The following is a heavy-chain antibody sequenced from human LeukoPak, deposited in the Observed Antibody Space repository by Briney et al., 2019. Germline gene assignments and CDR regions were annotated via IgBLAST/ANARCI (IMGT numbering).Heavy chain of an antibody. CDR3: ARHEYPSMVIDY. D-gene: IGHD3-10*01. CDR2: IYYSGST. V-gene: IGHV4-39*01. Sequence: SQTLSLTCTVSGGSISSGDYYWSWIRQPPGKGLEWIGSIYYSGSTYYNPSLKSRVTISVDTSKNQFSLKLSSVTAADTAVYYCARHEYPSMVIDYWGQGTLVTVSS. J-gene: IGHJ4*02. CDR1: GGSISSGDYY.